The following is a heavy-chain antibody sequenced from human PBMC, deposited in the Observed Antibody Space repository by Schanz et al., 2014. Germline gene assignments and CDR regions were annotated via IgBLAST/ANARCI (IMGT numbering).Heavy chain of an antibody. V-gene: IGHV3-53*01. CDR3: AGAAYCRGAGCALYYALDV. CDR2: IYNGGGGRT. Sequence: EVQLVESGGGLIQPGGSLRLSCAASGYTVSSNYMSWVRQAPGKGLEWVSVIYNGGGGRTYYADSVKGRFTISSDNSKNTVFLQMHSLRAEDTGVYYCAGAAYCRGAGCALYYALDVWGQGTTVTVSS. CDR1: GYTVSSNY. D-gene: IGHD2-15*01. J-gene: IGHJ6*02.